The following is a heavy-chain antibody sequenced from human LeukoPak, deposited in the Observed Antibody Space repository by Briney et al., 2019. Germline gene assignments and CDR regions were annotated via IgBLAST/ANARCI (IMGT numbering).Heavy chain of an antibody. V-gene: IGHV4-59*01. CDR1: GGSISTYN. CDR2: IYYSGST. J-gene: IGHJ6*02. CDR3: AREDPQTTVPEGMDV. D-gene: IGHD4-17*01. Sequence: PSETLSLTCTVSGGSISTYNWNWIRQPPGKGLEWIGYIYYSGSTNYNPSLKSRVTISVDTSKNQSSLKLSAVTAADTAVYYCAREDPQTTVPEGMDVWGQGTTVTVSS.